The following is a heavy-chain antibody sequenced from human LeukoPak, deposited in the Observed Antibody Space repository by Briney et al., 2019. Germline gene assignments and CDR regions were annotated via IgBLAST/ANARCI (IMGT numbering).Heavy chain of an antibody. J-gene: IGHJ4*02. D-gene: IGHD3-22*01. Sequence: GSLRLSCAASGFTFSSYSMNWVRQAPGKGLEWVSSISSSSSYIYYADSVKGRFTISRDNSKNTLYLQMNSLRAEDTAVYYCAKEKGITMIVVVRYYFDYWGQGTLVTVSS. CDR3: AKEKGITMIVVVRYYFDY. CDR1: GFTFSSYS. V-gene: IGHV3-21*04. CDR2: ISSSSSYI.